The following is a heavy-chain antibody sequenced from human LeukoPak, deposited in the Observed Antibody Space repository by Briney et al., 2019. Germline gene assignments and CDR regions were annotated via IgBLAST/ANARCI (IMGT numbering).Heavy chain of an antibody. CDR3: ARDLWFGEPY. D-gene: IGHD3-10*01. J-gene: IGHJ4*02. CDR2: ISSSSNTI. V-gene: IGHV3-48*01. Sequence: GGSLRLSCAASGFTFSDYAMNWVRQVPGKGLEWVSYISSSSNTIYYADSVKGRFTISRDNARNSLYLQIHSLRVDDTAVYYCARDLWFGEPYWGQGTLVTVSS. CDR1: GFTFSDYA.